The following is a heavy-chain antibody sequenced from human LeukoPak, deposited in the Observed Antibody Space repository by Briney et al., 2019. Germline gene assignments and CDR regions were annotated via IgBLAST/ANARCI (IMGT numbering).Heavy chain of an antibody. CDR3: ARDRQRIVATIFGY. CDR2: INPNSGGT. Sequence: GASVKVSCKASGYTFTGYYMHWVRQAPGQGLEWMGWINPNSGGTNYAQKFQGRVTMTRDTSISTAYMELSRLRSDDTAVYYCARDRQRIVATIFGYWGQGTLVTVSS. J-gene: IGHJ4*02. CDR1: GYTFTGYY. D-gene: IGHD5-12*01. V-gene: IGHV1-2*02.